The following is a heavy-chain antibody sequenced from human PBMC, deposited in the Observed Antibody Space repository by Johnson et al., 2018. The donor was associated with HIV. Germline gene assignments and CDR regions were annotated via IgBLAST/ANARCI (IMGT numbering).Heavy chain of an antibody. CDR3: ARGRDGYNLDAFDI. D-gene: IGHD5-24*01. CDR1: GFTFRSYA. Sequence: VQVVESGGGLVQPGGSLRLSCAASGFTFRSYAMSWVRQAPGKGLEWVSAVSASGGSTYYADSVKGRFTISRDNSKNTLYLQMNSLRAEDTAVYYCARGRDGYNLDAFDIWGQGTMVTVSS. V-gene: IGHV3-23*04. CDR2: VSASGGST. J-gene: IGHJ3*02.